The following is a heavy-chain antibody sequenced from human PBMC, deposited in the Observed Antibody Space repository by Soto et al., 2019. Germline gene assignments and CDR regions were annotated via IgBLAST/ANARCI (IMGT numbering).Heavy chain of an antibody. CDR3: ARVVSSKPPPQYYYYYYYMDV. V-gene: IGHV3-53*04. J-gene: IGHJ6*03. Sequence: EVQLVESGGGLVQPGGSLRLSCAASGFTVSSNYMSWVRQAPGKGLEWVSVIYSGGSTYYADSVKGRFTISRHNSKNTMYLQMNSLRAEDTAVYYCARVVSSKPPPQYYYYYYYMDVWGKGTTVTVSS. CDR1: GFTVSSNY. CDR2: IYSGGST.